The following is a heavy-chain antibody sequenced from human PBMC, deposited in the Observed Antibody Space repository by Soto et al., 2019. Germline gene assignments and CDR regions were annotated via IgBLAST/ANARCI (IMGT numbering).Heavy chain of an antibody. Sequence: GALRLSCVASGIDFSNYAMSWVRQAPGKGLAWVSIISASGRSTYHADSVKGRSTISRDNSKNTLYLHMTNLRADDTAVYYCAKDGNWLDVYFDVWGQGTPVTVSS. CDR1: GIDFSNYA. CDR2: ISASGRST. V-gene: IGHV3-23*01. D-gene: IGHD6-19*01. CDR3: AKDGNWLDVYFDV. J-gene: IGHJ4*02.